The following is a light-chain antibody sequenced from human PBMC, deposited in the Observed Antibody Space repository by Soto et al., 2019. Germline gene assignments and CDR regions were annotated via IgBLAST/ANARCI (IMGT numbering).Light chain of an antibody. V-gene: IGKV1-5*03. CDR1: QSISSW. CDR2: KAS. CDR3: QQYHSHPAT. Sequence: DIQMTQSPSTLSASVGDRVTITCRASQSISSWLAWYQQKPGKAPNLLIYKASSLEGGVPSRFSGSGSGTQFTLTINSLQPGDSAIYYCQQYHSHPATFDQGTKVEI. J-gene: IGKJ2*01.